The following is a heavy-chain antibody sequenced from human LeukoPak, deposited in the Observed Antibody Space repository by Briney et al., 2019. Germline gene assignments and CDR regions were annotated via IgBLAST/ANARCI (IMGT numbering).Heavy chain of an antibody. D-gene: IGHD6-19*01. V-gene: IGHV4-30-4*01. CDR2: IYYSGST. J-gene: IGHJ3*02. CDR3: ARFGHSSGWYAFAFDI. Sequence: PSQTLSLTCTVSGGSISSGDYYWSWIRQPPGKGLGWIGYIYYSGSTYYNPSLKSRVTISVDTSKNQFSLKLSSVTAADTAVYYCARFGHSSGWYAFAFDIWGQGTMVTVSS. CDR1: GGSISSGDYY.